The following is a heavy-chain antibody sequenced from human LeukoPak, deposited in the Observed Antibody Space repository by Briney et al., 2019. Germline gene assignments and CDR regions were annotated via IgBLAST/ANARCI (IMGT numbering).Heavy chain of an antibody. CDR1: GFTFSSYE. Sequence: GGSLRLSCAASGFTFSSYEMHWVRQAPGKGLEWVSYISSSGSTIYYADSVKGRFTISRDNAKNSLYLQMTSLRAEDTAMYYCAKDLLAMVGYMDVWGKGTTVTVSS. J-gene: IGHJ6*03. CDR3: AKDLLAMVGYMDV. D-gene: IGHD5-18*01. CDR2: ISSSGSTI. V-gene: IGHV3-48*03.